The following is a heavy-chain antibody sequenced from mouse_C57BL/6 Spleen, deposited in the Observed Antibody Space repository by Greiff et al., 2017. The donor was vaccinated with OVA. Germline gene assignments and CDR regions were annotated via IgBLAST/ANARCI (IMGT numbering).Heavy chain of an antibody. J-gene: IGHJ2*01. CDR2: INPNNGGT. Sequence: VQLQQSGPELVKPGASVKIPCKASGYTFTDYNMDWVKQSHGKSLEWIGDINPNNGGTIYNQKFKGKATLTVDKSSSTAYMELRSLTSEDTAVYYCARKGRLGRRDFDYWGQGTTLTVSS. CDR1: GYTFTDYN. D-gene: IGHD4-1*01. CDR3: ARKGRLGRRDFDY. V-gene: IGHV1-18*01.